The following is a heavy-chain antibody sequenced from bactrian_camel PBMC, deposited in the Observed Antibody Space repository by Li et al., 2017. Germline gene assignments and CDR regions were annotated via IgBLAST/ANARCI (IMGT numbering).Heavy chain of an antibody. CDR2: IDSEGDT. CDR1: GFIGNLYC. J-gene: IGHJ6*01. Sequence: HVQLVESGGDSVQAGGSLKLSCTVSGFIGNLYCMGWFRQVPGESPEGVAAIDSEGDTSYAESVKGRFTISEDSDRNTVVLQMNSLKSEDTALYYCATLLDLAYWGQGTQVTVS. V-gene: IGHV3S53*01. D-gene: IGHD2*01. CDR3: ATLLDLAY.